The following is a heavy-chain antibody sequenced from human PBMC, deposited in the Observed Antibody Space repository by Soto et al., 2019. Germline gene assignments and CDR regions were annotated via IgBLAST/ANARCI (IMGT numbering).Heavy chain of an antibody. J-gene: IGHJ4*02. CDR1: GYPFNTYY. V-gene: IGHV1-46*02. D-gene: IGHD3-10*01. CDR3: ARDTSRGEYDY. CDR2: IHPSGGGS. Sequence: ASVKVSCKSSGYPFNTYYLHWVRQAPGQGLEWMGMIHPSGGGSTYAQKLQGRVTMTTDTSTSTAYLDLRSLRSDDTAVYFCARDTSRGEYDYWGQGTLVTVSS.